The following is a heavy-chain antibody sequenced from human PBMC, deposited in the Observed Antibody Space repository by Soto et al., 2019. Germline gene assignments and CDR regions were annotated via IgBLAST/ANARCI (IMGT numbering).Heavy chain of an antibody. CDR3: AKDHLASARDKFDY. CDR1: GFTISTKY. D-gene: IGHD2-15*01. V-gene: IGHV3-53*01. Sequence: GGSLRLSCAASGFTISTKYMNWVRQAPGKGLEWVSVIYPGGTTYYADSVKGRFTISRDNSKNTLYLQMNSLRAEDTAVYYCAKDHLASARDKFDYWGPGTLVTVSS. J-gene: IGHJ4*02. CDR2: IYPGGTT.